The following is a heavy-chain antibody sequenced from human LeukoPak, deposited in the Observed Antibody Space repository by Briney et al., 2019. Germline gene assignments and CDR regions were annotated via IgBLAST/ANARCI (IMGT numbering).Heavy chain of an antibody. J-gene: IGHJ4*02. CDR2: IKEDGSVM. Sequence: GGALRLSCAVSGFPFTNDWMSWGRQAPGKGLEWVANIKEDGSVMYYVDSLKGRFTISRDSAQNSLYLQMNSLRVEDTAVYFCARDLWGSYSTGSYLDYWGQGALVTVSS. CDR1: GFPFTNDW. CDR3: ARDLWGSYSTGSYLDY. D-gene: IGHD6-19*01. V-gene: IGHV3-7*01.